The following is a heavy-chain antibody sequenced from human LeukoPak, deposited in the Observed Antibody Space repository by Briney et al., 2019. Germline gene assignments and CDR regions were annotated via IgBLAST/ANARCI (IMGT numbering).Heavy chain of an antibody. CDR3: ARDQGGGYSYGWQSFDY. Sequence: GGSLRLSCAVSAFTFSSYSMNWVRRAPGKGLEWVSYISSSSSTIYYADSVKGRFTISRDNAKNSLYLQMNSLRAEDTAVYYCARDQGGGYSYGWQSFDYCGQGTLVTVSS. CDR1: AFTFSSYS. J-gene: IGHJ4*02. V-gene: IGHV3-48*04. D-gene: IGHD5-18*01. CDR2: ISSSSSTI.